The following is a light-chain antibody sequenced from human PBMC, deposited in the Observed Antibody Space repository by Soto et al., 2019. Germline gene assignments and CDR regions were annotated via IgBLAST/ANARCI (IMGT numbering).Light chain of an antibody. J-gene: IGLJ1*01. CDR2: ANN. V-gene: IGLV1-44*01. CDR1: SSNIGSNT. CDR3: AAWDDSLNGYV. Sequence: QSVLTQPPSASGTPGLRVTISCSGSSSNIGSNTVNWYQQLPGTAPKLLIHANNQRPSGVPDRFSGSKSGTSASLAISWLQSEEADYYCAAWDDSLNGYVFGTGTKVTVL.